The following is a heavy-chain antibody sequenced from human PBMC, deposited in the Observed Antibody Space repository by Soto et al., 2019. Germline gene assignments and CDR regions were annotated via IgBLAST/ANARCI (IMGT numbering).Heavy chain of an antibody. CDR3: ARLLRYFDWLNKSY. D-gene: IGHD3-9*01. V-gene: IGHV4-31*03. J-gene: IGHJ4*02. Sequence: SETLSLTSTVAGGSISSGGYYWTWIRQHPGKGLEWIGSIYYRGSTYYNPSLKSRVTISVDTSKNQFSLRLSSVTAADTAVYYCARLLRYFDWLNKSYWGQGTLVTVSS. CDR2: IYYRGST. CDR1: GGSISSGGYY.